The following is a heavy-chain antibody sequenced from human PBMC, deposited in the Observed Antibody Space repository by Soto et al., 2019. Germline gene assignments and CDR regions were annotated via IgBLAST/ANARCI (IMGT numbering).Heavy chain of an antibody. CDR2: INNDGSST. Sequence: GESLKISCEAFGFTFGRYWMHWVRQAPGKGLVWVARINNDGSSTNYADSVKGRFTISRDNAQNILYLQMNSLRAEDTAEYYCALGYCTNGICYRNGMDVWGQGTTVTVSS. D-gene: IGHD2-8*01. V-gene: IGHV3-74*01. CDR3: ALGYCTNGICYRNGMDV. J-gene: IGHJ6*02. CDR1: GFTFGRYW.